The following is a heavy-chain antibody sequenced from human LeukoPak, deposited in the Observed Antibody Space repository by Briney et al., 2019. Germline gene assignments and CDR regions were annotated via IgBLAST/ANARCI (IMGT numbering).Heavy chain of an antibody. Sequence: GGSLRLSCAASGFTFGNYGMHWVRQAPGKGLEWVAFIRYDGSNKYYADSVKGRFTISRDNSKNMLYLQMNSLRVEDTAVYYCARKQWLNSWGQGTRVIVSS. CDR3: ARKQWLNS. D-gene: IGHD6-19*01. V-gene: IGHV3-30*02. CDR1: GFTFGNYG. CDR2: IRYDGSNK. J-gene: IGHJ5*02.